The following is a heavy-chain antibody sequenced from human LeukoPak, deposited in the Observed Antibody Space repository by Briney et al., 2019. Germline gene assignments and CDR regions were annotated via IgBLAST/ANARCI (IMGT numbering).Heavy chain of an antibody. CDR2: ISSSSSYI. CDR3: ARDLTNTRTYAFDI. Sequence: GGSLRLSCAASGLTFSEYSMNWVRQAPGKGLDWVASISSSSSYIYYTDSVKGRFTISRDNAKNSLYLQMNSLRAEDTAVYYCARDLTNTRTYAFDIWGQGTMVTVSS. V-gene: IGHV3-21*01. CDR1: GLTFSEYS. J-gene: IGHJ3*02. D-gene: IGHD5-12*01.